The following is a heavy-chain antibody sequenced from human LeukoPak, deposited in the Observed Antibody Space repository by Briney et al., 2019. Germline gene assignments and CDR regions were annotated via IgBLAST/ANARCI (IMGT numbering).Heavy chain of an antibody. J-gene: IGHJ4*02. CDR2: ISSSSSYI. CDR1: GFTFSSYS. CDR3: ARDQKYATAIDY. Sequence: GGSLRLSCAASGFTFSSYSMNWVRQAPGKGLEWVSSISSSSSYIYYADSVKGRFTISRDNAKNSLYLQMNSLRAEDTAVYYCARDQKYATAIDYWGQGTLVTVSS. V-gene: IGHV3-21*01.